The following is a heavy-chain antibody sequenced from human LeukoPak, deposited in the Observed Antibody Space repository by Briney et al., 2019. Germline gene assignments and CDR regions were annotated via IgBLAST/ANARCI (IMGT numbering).Heavy chain of an antibody. V-gene: IGHV3-7*01. D-gene: IGHD1-26*01. CDR3: ARDHIVGATNFDY. CDR1: GFTFSSYW. J-gene: IGHJ4*02. Sequence: GGSLRLSCAASGFTFSSYWMTWVRQTPGKGLEWVANIKQDGNEIYYLDSVKGRFTISRDNAKNSLYMQMNDLRAEDTAVYYCARDHIVGATNFDYWGQGTLVTVCS. CDR2: IKQDGNEI.